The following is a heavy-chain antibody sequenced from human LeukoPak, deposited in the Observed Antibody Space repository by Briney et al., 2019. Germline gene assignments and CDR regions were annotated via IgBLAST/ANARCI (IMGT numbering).Heavy chain of an antibody. J-gene: IGHJ4*02. D-gene: IGHD2/OR15-2a*01. CDR3: AKAGYDYLYYFDY. CDR1: GFTFDDYA. V-gene: IGHV3-9*01. Sequence: PGRSLRLSCAASGFTFDDYAMHWVRQAPGKGLEWVSGISWNSGSIGYADSVKGRFTISRDNAKNSLYLQMNSLRAEDTALYYCAKAGYDYLYYFDYWGQGTLVTVSS. CDR2: ISWNSGSI.